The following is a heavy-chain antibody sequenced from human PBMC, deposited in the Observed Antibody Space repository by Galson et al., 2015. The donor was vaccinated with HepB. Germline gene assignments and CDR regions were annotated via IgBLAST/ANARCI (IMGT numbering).Heavy chain of an antibody. V-gene: IGHV3-23*01. J-gene: IGHJ5*02. D-gene: IGHD2-15*01. CDR2: IIGSGGSA. CDR1: GFTFSSYA. Sequence: LRLSCAASGFTFSSYAMSWVRQAPGKGLEGVSAIIGSGGSAYYADSVKGRFTISRDNSKNTLYLQMNSLRAEDTAVYYCAKGAEDCSGGSCYSLFDPWGQGTLATVSS. CDR3: AKGAEDCSGGSCYSLFDP.